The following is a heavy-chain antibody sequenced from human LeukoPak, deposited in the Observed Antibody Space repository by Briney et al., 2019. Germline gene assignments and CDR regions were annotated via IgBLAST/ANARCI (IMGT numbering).Heavy chain of an antibody. CDR1: GFTFSSYF. J-gene: IGHJ3*02. CDR2: IASDGSHT. D-gene: IGHD2-21*01. CDR3: ARERQDTILHSGAFDI. V-gene: IGHV3-30-3*01. Sequence: PGGSLRLSCAASGFTFSSYFMHWVRQAPGKGLEWVADIASDGSHTFCVESVKGRFTISRDNSKNTLYLQMNRLRAEDTAVYFCARERQDTILHSGAFDIWGQGTMVTVSS.